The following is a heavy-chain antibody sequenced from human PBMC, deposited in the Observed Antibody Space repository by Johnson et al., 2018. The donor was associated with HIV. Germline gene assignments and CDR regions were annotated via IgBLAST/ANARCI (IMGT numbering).Heavy chain of an antibody. CDR3: ANDFWSGSGI. CDR1: GFTVSGNY. CDR2: IYSGGST. Sequence: VQLVESGGDLVQPGGSLRLSCAASGFTVSGNYMSWVRQAPGKGLEWVSVIYSGGSTQYADFVKGRFSISRDTSKSTLYLQMNSLRAEDTAVYYCANDFWSGSGIWGQGTMVTVSS. D-gene: IGHD3-3*01. J-gene: IGHJ3*02. V-gene: IGHV3-66*01.